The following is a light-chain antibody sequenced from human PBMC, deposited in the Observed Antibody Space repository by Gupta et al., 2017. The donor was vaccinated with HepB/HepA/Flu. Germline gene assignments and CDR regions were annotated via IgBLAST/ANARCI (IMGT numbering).Light chain of an antibody. CDR1: QTINNY. V-gene: IGKV1-39*01. CDR2: GAS. Sequence: MPKSPSSSSASVGDRVTITCRASQTINNYLNWYQHKPGKAPRLLIYGASNLQSGVPSRFRGRGSGTDFTLTIISLQPEDIATYYCLQNYNIPRTFGQGTRVEI. J-gene: IGKJ1*01. CDR3: LQNYNIPRT.